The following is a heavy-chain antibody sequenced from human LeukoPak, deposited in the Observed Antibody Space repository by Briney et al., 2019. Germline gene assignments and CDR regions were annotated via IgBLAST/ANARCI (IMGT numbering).Heavy chain of an antibody. V-gene: IGHV3-23*01. CDR3: AKDIDSSSSQEWFDY. CDR2: ISGSGGST. D-gene: IGHD6-13*01. J-gene: IGHJ4*02. CDR1: GFTFSSYA. Sequence: GGSLRLSCAASGFTFSSYAMSWVRQAPGKGLEWVSAISGSGGSTYYADSVKGRFTISRDNSKNTLYLQMNSLRAEDTAVYYCAKDIDSSSSQEWFDYWGQGTLVTVSS.